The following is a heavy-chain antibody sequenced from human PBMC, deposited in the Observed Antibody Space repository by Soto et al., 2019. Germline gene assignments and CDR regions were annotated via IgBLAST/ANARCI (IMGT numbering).Heavy chain of an antibody. J-gene: IGHJ6*02. Sequence: SVKVSCKASGGTFSSYAISWVRQAPGQGLEWMGGIIPIFGTTNYARRFQGRVTITADKSTSTAYMGLRSLRSEDTAVYYCARGTRSGSYYYYGLDVWGQGTTVTVSS. CDR1: GGTFSSYA. CDR2: IIPIFGTT. D-gene: IGHD1-26*01. V-gene: IGHV1-69*06. CDR3: ARGTRSGSYYYYGLDV.